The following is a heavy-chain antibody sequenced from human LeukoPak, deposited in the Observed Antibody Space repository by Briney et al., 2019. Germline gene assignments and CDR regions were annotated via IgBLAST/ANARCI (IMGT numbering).Heavy chain of an antibody. J-gene: IGHJ3*02. V-gene: IGHV4-59*01. Sequence: PSETLSLTCTVSGGSISSYYWSWIQQPPGKGLEWIGYIYYSGSTNYNPSLKSRVTISVDTSKNQFSLKLSSVTAADTAVYYCARRYYYDSSGYYQDAFDIWGQGTMVTVSS. CDR2: IYYSGST. D-gene: IGHD3-22*01. CDR1: GGSISSYY. CDR3: ARRYYYDSSGYYQDAFDI.